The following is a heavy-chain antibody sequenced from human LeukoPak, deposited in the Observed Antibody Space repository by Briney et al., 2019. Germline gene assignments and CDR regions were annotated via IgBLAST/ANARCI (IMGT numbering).Heavy chain of an antibody. CDR2: VKSESDGGTT. D-gene: IGHD2-2*01. CDR1: GFTFSNAY. CDR3: ARYPGGGSYHYAH. V-gene: IGHV3-15*01. J-gene: IGHJ4*02. Sequence: GGSLRLSCAASGFTFSNAYMTWVRQAPGKGLEWVGRVKSESDGGTTDYAAPVKGRFTMSRDDSKNTLYLQMNNLKTEDTAVYYCARYPGGGSYHYAHWGQGTLVIVSS.